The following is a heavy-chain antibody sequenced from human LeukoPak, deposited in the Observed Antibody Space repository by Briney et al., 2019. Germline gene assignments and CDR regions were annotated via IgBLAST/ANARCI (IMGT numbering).Heavy chain of an antibody. J-gene: IGHJ4*02. CDR2: ITYDGSNK. CDR3: AKVRWDNSGWYYLDS. Sequence: HPGGSLRLSCAASGFTFSRYAMHWVRQAPGKGLEWVAVITYDGSNKYYTDSVKGRFTISRDNSKSTLYLQMNSLRAEDTAVYYCAKVRWDNSGWYYLDSWGQGTLVTVSS. D-gene: IGHD6-19*01. CDR1: GFTFSRYA. V-gene: IGHV3-30*04.